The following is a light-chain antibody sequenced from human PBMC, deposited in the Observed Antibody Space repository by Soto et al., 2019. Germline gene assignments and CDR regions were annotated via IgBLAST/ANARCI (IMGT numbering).Light chain of an antibody. Sequence: QSVLTQSPSASGTPGQRVSISCSGSSFNIGSNNVYWYQHFPGSAPRFLIYPNSPRPSGVPDRFSASKSGTSASLVISGLRPEDEATYYCATWDDSPSGRSWVFGGGTKLTVL. CDR1: SFNIGSNN. CDR3: ATWDDSPSGRSWV. J-gene: IGLJ3*02. V-gene: IGLV1-47*01. CDR2: PNS.